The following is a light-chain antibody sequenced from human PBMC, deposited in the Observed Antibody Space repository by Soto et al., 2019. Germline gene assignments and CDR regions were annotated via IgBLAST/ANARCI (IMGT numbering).Light chain of an antibody. Sequence: QCALTDPTSASSSPGHSVTISCPGTSPDVGAYNYGSWYQQHPGKAPKLMIYEVTKRPSGVPDRFSGSKSGNTASLTVSGLQAEDEADYYCGSHAGNSNLVFGGGTQLTVL. J-gene: IGLJ3*02. CDR1: SPDVGAYNY. CDR2: EVT. CDR3: GSHAGNSNLV. V-gene: IGLV2-8*01.